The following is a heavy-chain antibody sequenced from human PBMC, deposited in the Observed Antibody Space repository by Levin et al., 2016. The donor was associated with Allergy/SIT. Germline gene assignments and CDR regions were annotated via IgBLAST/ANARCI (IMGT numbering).Heavy chain of an antibody. CDR3: ASLGPIVVVHYGMDV. CDR2: ISSSSSTI. J-gene: IGHJ6*02. D-gene: IGHD3-22*01. V-gene: IGHV3-48*02. Sequence: WIRQPPGKGLEWVSYISSSSSTIYYADSVKGRFTISRDNAKNSLYLQMNSLRDEDTAVYYCASLGPIVVVHYGMDVWGQGTTVTVSS.